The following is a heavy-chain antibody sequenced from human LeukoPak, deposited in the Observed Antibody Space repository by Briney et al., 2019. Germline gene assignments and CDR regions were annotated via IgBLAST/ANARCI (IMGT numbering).Heavy chain of an antibody. CDR1: GFTLSSYA. CDR3: AKATGYGIVATIFDY. V-gene: IGHV3-23*01. Sequence: GGSLRLSCAASGFTLSSYAMSWVRQAPGKGLEWVSAISGSGGSTYYADSVKGRFTISRDSSKNTLYLQMNSLRAEDTAVYYCAKATGYGIVATIFDYWGQGTLVTVSS. CDR2: ISGSGGST. J-gene: IGHJ4*02. D-gene: IGHD5-12*01.